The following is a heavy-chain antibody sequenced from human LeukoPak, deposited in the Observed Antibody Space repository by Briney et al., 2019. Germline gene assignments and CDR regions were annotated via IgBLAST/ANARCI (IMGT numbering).Heavy chain of an antibody. V-gene: IGHV3-9*01. J-gene: IGHJ4*02. CDR3: ARDHGSSWSGY. D-gene: IGHD6-13*01. Sequence: GGSLRLSCAASGFTFDDYAMHWVRQVPGKGLEWVSGISWNSGRIGYADSVKGRFTISRDNAKNSLYLQMNSLRAEDTAVYYCARDHGSSWSGYWGQGTLVTVSS. CDR1: GFTFDDYA. CDR2: ISWNSGRI.